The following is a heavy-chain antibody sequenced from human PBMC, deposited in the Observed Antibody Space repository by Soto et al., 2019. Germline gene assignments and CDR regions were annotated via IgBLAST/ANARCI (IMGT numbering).Heavy chain of an antibody. Sequence: GGSLRLSCAASGFTFSSYGMHWVRQAPGKGLEWVAVISYDGSNKYYADSVKGRFTISRDNSKNTLYLQMNSLRAEDTAVYYCAKIRYCNKSSCYTPPLHWGQGTLVTVSS. V-gene: IGHV3-30*18. J-gene: IGHJ4*02. CDR2: ISYDGSNK. CDR1: GFTFSSYG. CDR3: AKIRYCNKSSCYTPPLH. D-gene: IGHD2-2*02.